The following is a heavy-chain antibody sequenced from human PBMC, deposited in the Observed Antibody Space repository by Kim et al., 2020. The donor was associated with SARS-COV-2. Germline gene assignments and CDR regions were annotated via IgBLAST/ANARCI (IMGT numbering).Heavy chain of an antibody. V-gene: IGHV4-4*07. CDR2: IYTSGST. D-gene: IGHD3-22*01. CDR1: GGSISSYY. CDR3: ARDYTMRPPYGMDV. Sequence: SETLSLTCTVSGGSISSYYWSWIRQPAGKGLEWIGRIYTSGSTNYNPSLKSRVTMSVDTSKNQFSLKLSSVTAADTAVYYCARDYTMRPPYGMDVWGQGTTVTVSS. J-gene: IGHJ6*02.